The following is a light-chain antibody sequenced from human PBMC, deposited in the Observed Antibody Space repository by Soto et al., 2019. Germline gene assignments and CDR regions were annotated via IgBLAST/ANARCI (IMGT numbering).Light chain of an antibody. CDR3: QQYNNWPAIT. Sequence: EIVMTQSPATLSVSPGERATLSCRASQSVRSNLAWYQQKPGQAPRLLIYGASTRATGIPATLSGSGSGTQFTLTISSLQSEDFAVYYCQQYNNWPAITFGQGTRLEIK. CDR1: QSVRSN. CDR2: GAS. V-gene: IGKV3D-15*01. J-gene: IGKJ5*01.